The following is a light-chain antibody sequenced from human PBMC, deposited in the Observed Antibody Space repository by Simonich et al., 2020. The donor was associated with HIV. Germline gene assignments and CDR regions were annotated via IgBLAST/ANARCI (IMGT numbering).Light chain of an antibody. CDR1: QNILYNSNNKNY. J-gene: IGKJ4*01. Sequence: DIVMTQSPDSLAVSLGERATINCKSSQNILYNSNNKNYLAWYQQKPGQAPRLLIYGASSRATGIPDRFSGSGSGTDFTLTISRLEPEDFAVYYCQQYGGSPLTFGGGTKVEIK. CDR2: GAS. V-gene: IGKV4-1*01. CDR3: QQYGGSPLT.